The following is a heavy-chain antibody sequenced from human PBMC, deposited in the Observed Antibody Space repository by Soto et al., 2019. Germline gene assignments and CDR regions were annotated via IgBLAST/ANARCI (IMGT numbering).Heavy chain of an antibody. CDR2: MYHTGST. D-gene: IGHD6-19*01. Sequence: QVQLQESGPGLVKPSGTLSLTCAVSGGSISSSYWWSWVRQPPGKGLEWIGEMYHTGSTNYNPSLKNRVTISVDKSKNQFSLRVSSVTAADTAVYYCARKQWVVPNWFDPWGQGILVTVSP. V-gene: IGHV4-4*02. CDR3: ARKQWVVPNWFDP. CDR1: GGSISSSYW. J-gene: IGHJ5*02.